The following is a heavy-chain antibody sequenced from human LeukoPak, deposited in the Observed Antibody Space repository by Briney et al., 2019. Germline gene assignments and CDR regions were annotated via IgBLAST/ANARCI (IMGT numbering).Heavy chain of an antibody. Sequence: GGSLRLSCAASGFTFSSYAMSWVRQAPGKGLEWVSAISGSGGSTYYADSVKGRFTISRDNSKNTLYLQMNSLRAEDTAVYYCAKSAMVVTPVPDDFDYWGQGTLVTVSS. V-gene: IGHV3-23*01. CDR2: ISGSGGST. CDR1: GFTFSSYA. CDR3: AKSAMVVTPVPDDFDY. J-gene: IGHJ4*02. D-gene: IGHD4-23*01.